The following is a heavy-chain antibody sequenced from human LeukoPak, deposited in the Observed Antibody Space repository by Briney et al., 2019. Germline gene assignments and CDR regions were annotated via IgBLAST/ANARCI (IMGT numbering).Heavy chain of an antibody. J-gene: IGHJ3*02. Sequence: PSETLSLTCTVSGGSISSYYWSWIRQPPGKGLEWIGYIYYSGSTNYNPSLKSRVTISVDTSKNQFSLKLSSVTAADTAVYYCARDYRLVHPFLAFDIWGQGTMVTVSS. CDR2: IYYSGST. V-gene: IGHV4-59*01. CDR3: ARDYRLVHPFLAFDI. CDR1: GGSISSYY. D-gene: IGHD3-16*02.